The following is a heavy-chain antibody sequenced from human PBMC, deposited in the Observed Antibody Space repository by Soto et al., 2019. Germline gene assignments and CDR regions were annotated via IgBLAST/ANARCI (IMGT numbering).Heavy chain of an antibody. V-gene: IGHV3-33*01. CDR2: IWYDGSNK. D-gene: IGHD1-26*01. Sequence: QVQLVESGGGVVQPGRSLRLSCAASGFTFSSYGMQWVRQAPGKGLEWVAVIWYDGSNKDYADSVKGRFTISRDNSKNTLYLQMNSLRAEDTAVYYCARDRYLTGIVGATQNVFDIWGQGTMVTVSS. CDR3: ARDRYLTGIVGATQNVFDI. CDR1: GFTFSSYG. J-gene: IGHJ3*02.